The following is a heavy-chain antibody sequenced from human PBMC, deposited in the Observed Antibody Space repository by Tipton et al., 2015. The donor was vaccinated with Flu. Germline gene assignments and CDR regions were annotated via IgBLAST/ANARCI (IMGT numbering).Heavy chain of an antibody. CDR1: GGSISDYY. D-gene: IGHD2/OR15-2a*01. CDR2: IFYTGNT. V-gene: IGHV4-59*13. CDR3: ARVNRSWLVP. J-gene: IGHJ5*02. Sequence: TLSLTCSLSGGSISDYYYTWIRRPPGKGLEWIGSIFYTGNTDYSPSLKSRVTISLDTSKNQFSLELTSMTAADTAVYYCARVNRSWLVPWGQGTLVTVSS.